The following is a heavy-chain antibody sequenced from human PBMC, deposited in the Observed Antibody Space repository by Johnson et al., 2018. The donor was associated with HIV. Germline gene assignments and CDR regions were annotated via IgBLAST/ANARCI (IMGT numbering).Heavy chain of an antibody. CDR3: AKDRDGVSYPDAFDI. Sequence: QVQLVESGGGLVKPGGSLRLSCAASGFTFSDYFMSWIRQAPGKGLEWVSYISGSGRSIYYADSVKGRFTISRDNSKNTLFLQMNSLRPEDTSVYYCAKDRDGVSYPDAFDIWGQGTMVTVSS. CDR1: GFTFSDYF. J-gene: IGHJ3*02. CDR2: ISGSGRSI. D-gene: IGHD1-26*01. V-gene: IGHV3-11*04.